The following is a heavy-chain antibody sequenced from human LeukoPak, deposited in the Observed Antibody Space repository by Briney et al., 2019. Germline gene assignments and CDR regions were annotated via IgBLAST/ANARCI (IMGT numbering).Heavy chain of an antibody. CDR2: IYDGWSA. D-gene: IGHD5-24*01. J-gene: IGHJ3*02. CDR3: ATQKWQRPAAFDI. Sequence: LSETLSLTCSVSGDTLLSGGHYWGWVRQSPGKGLEWIGSIYDGWSAYYNPSLKSRVSISVDTSKNQFSLKLTSATSADTAVYYCATQKWQRPAAFDIWGQGTRVAVSS. V-gene: IGHV4-39*01. CDR1: GDTLLSGGHY.